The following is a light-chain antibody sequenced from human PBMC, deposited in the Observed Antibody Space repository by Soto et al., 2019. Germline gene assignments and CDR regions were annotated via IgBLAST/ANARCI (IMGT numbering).Light chain of an antibody. CDR1: SSNIGAGYE. J-gene: IGLJ1*01. CDR2: ENN. CDR3: QSYV. V-gene: IGLV1-40*01. Sequence: QAVVTQPPAVSEAPGQRVTISCTGSSSNIGAGYEAHWYQQVPGTAPKLLIYENNNRPSGVPDRFSGSKSGTSASLAITGLQAEDEAEYHCQSYVFGTGPKLTVL.